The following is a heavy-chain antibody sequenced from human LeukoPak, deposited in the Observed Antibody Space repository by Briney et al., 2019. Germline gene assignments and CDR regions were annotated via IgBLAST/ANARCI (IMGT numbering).Heavy chain of an antibody. Sequence: GGSLRLSCAASGFTFSSYGMYWVRQAPGKGLEWVAFIRYDGSNKYYADSVKGRFTISRDNSKNTLYLQMNSLRAEDTAVYYCARVRFLEWLLSDYYMDVWGQGTLVTVSS. CDR1: GFTFSSYG. D-gene: IGHD3-3*01. CDR3: ARVRFLEWLLSDYYMDV. V-gene: IGHV3-30*02. CDR2: IRYDGSNK. J-gene: IGHJ4*02.